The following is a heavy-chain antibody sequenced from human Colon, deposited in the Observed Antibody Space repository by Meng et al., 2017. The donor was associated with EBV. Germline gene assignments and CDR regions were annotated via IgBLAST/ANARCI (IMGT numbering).Heavy chain of an antibody. CDR2: IYYIGGT. CDR3: ARVSGRSFDP. J-gene: IGHJ5*02. CDR1: CDSVATGRYY. Sequence: QVPLQESGPGLVKPSETLSLTGTVSCDSVATGRYYWSWIRQPPGKGLEWIAYIYYIGGTNYNPSLKSRLTISLDTSKNQFSLSLRSVTAADTAVYYCARVSGRSFDPWGQGTLVTVSS. D-gene: IGHD3-10*01. V-gene: IGHV4-61*01.